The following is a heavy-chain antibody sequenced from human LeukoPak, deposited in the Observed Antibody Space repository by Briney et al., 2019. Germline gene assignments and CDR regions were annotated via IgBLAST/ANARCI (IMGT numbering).Heavy chain of an antibody. Sequence: GWSLRLSCAASGFTFSSYAMHWVRQAPGKGLDWVAVISYDGSNKYYADSVKGRFTISRDNSKNTLYLQMNSLRAEDTAVYYCARDLIGDGSGSYYDAFDIWGQGTMVTVSS. CDR3: ARDLIGDGSGSYYDAFDI. CDR1: GFTFSSYA. J-gene: IGHJ3*02. D-gene: IGHD3-10*01. CDR2: ISYDGSNK. V-gene: IGHV3-30-3*01.